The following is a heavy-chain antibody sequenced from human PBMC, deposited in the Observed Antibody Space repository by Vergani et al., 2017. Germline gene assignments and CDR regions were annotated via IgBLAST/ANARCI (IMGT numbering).Heavy chain of an antibody. Sequence: QVQLVQSGAEVKKPGSSVKVSCKASGGTFRSYAISWVRQALGQGVEGMGGIIPIFSTANYAQNLQGRVTITTDKSTSTAYMELSSLRSEDTAVYYCASNNYGRVDYWGQGTLVTVSS. CDR1: GGTFRSYA. CDR3: ASNNYGRVDY. V-gene: IGHV1-69*06. D-gene: IGHD3-16*01. J-gene: IGHJ4*02. CDR2: IIPIFSTA.